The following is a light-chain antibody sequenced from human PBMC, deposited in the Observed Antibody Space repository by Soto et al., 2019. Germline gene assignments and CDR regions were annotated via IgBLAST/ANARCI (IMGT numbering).Light chain of an antibody. CDR3: QQTDSFPLT. Sequence: EIVLTQSPGTLSLSPGERATFSCRASQSVSSSYLAWYQQKPGQAPRLLIYGASTRATGIPARFSGSGSGTEFTLTISSLQPEDFATYYCQQTDSFPLTFGGGTKVDIK. J-gene: IGKJ4*01. CDR1: QSVSSSY. CDR2: GAS. V-gene: IGKV3-20*01.